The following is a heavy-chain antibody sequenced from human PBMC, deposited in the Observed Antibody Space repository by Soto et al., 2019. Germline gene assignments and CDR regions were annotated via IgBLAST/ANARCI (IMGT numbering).Heavy chain of an antibody. V-gene: IGHV3-23*01. CDR2: ISGAGGVT. J-gene: IGHJ4*02. CDR1: GFTFSSYA. D-gene: IGHD3-10*01. Sequence: EVQLLESGGGLVQPGGSLRLSCAVSGFTFSSYAMSWVRQAPGKGPEWVSSISGAGGVTHYADSVRGRFTISRDNSKNTLYLQMNSLRAEDTAVYYCAKDKSRGVTVPPDYWGQGTLVTVSS. CDR3: AKDKSRGVTVPPDY.